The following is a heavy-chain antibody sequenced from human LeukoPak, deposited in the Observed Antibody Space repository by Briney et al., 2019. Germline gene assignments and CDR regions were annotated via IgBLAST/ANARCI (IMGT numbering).Heavy chain of an antibody. D-gene: IGHD3-22*01. Sequence: ASVKVSCKASGYTFTGYYVHWVRQAPGQGLEWMGRINPNSGGTNYAQKFQGRVTMTRDTSISTAYMELSRLRSDDTAVYYCASRGVNYYDSSGYPPPMWDWGQGTLVTVSS. V-gene: IGHV1-2*06. CDR1: GYTFTGYY. CDR3: ASRGVNYYDSSGYPPPMWD. J-gene: IGHJ4*02. CDR2: INPNSGGT.